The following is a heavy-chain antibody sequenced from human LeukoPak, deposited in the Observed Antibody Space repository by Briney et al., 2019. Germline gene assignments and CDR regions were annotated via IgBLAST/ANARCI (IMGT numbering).Heavy chain of an antibody. CDR2: INHSGST. CDR3: ARVSDLAAAGTYDY. Sequence: ASETLSLTCAVYGGSFSGYYWSWIRQPPGKGLEWIGEINHSGSTNYNPSLKSRVTTSVDTSTNQLSLRLSSVTAADTAVYYCARVSDLAAAGTYDYWGQGTLVTVSS. D-gene: IGHD6-13*01. V-gene: IGHV4-34*01. J-gene: IGHJ4*02. CDR1: GGSFSGYY.